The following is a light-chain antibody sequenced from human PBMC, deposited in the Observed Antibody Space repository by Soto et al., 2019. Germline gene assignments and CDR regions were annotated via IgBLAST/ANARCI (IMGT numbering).Light chain of an antibody. CDR1: QRVSSSY. J-gene: IGKJ2*01. CDR3: QQYGSSPPFT. V-gene: IGKV3-20*01. Sequence: IVLTQSPGTLSLSPGERATLSCRASQRVSSSYLAWYQQKPGQAPRLLIYGASSRATGIPDRFSGSGSGTDFTLTISRLEPEDFAVYFCQQYGSSPPFTFGQGTKVEI. CDR2: GAS.